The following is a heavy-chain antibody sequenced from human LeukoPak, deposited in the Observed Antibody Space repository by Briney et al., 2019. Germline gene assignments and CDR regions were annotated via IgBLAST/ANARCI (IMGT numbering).Heavy chain of an antibody. Sequence: ASVKVSCKASGYTFTSYYMHWVRQAPGQGLEWMGIINPSGGSTSYAQRFQGRVTMTRDTSTSTVYMELSSLRSEDTAVYYCARAVDYYDSSGYYSYFDYWGQGTLVTVSS. CDR3: ARAVDYYDSSGYYSYFDY. CDR2: INPSGGST. V-gene: IGHV1-46*01. CDR1: GYTFTSYY. J-gene: IGHJ4*02. D-gene: IGHD3-22*01.